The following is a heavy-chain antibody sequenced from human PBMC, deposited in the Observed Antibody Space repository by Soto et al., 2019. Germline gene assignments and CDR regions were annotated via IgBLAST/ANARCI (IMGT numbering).Heavy chain of an antibody. CDR3: AGGDYYFALYV. V-gene: IGHV3-30*04. Sequence: QVQMVESGGGVVQPGRSLRLSCAASRLTLSNYVMHWVRQAPGKGLEWVAGISYDGRNTYYADSVTGLFSISRDNANNPLFLQMHSLRPEDTAVYYCAGGDYYFALYVWGRGTTVTVSS. J-gene: IGHJ6*02. CDR2: ISYDGRNT. CDR1: RLTLSNYV.